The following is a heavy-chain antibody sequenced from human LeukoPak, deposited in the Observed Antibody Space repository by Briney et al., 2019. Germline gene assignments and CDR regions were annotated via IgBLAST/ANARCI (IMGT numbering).Heavy chain of an antibody. J-gene: IGHJ5*02. D-gene: IGHD2-15*01. CDR1: GFTFSIYA. V-gene: IGHV3-23*01. Sequence: GGSLRLSCVASGFTFSIYAMSWVRQAPGKGLEWVSGISSSGGTTYYADSVKGRFTISRENSQNTLYLQMNSRRGEDTAVYYCAKVVVVAGTPCWFDPWGQGTLVTVSS. CDR3: AKVVVVAGTPCWFDP. CDR2: ISSSGGTT.